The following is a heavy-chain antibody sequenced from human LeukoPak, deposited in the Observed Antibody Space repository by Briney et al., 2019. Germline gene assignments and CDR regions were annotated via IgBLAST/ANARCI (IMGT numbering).Heavy chain of an antibody. CDR1: GGSISSYY. J-gene: IGHJ5*02. CDR3: ARDRRDSVVPAVHGFDP. D-gene: IGHD2-2*01. CDR2: IYYSGST. V-gene: IGHV4-59*01. Sequence: PSETLSLTCTVSGGSISSYYWSWIRQPPGKGLEWIGYIYYSGSTNYNPSLKSRVTISVDTSKNQFSLKLSSVTAADTAVYYCARDRRDSVVPAVHGFDPWGQGTLVTVSS.